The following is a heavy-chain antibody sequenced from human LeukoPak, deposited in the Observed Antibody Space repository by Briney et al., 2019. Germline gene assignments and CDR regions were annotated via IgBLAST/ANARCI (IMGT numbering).Heavy chain of an antibody. CDR1: GYTFTGYY. Sequence: GASVKVSCKASGYTFTGYYMHWVRQAPGQGLEWMGWINPNSGDTNYAQKFQGRVTMTRDTSISTAYMELSRLRSDDTAVYYCARVMWDGDYFDYWGQGTLVTVSS. D-gene: IGHD1-26*01. CDR3: ARVMWDGDYFDY. V-gene: IGHV1-2*02. J-gene: IGHJ4*02. CDR2: INPNSGDT.